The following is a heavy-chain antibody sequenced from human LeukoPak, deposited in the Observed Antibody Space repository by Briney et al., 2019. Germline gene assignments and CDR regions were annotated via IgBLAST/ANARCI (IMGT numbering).Heavy chain of an antibody. D-gene: IGHD3-10*01. Sequence: PGGSLSLSCAASGFTFSSYNMNWVRQAPGKGLEWVSSITSDSRYMYYADSVKGRFTISRDNAKNSLYLQMNSLRAEDTAVYYCARGLGSGRHAFDIWGQGTMVTVSS. J-gene: IGHJ3*02. V-gene: IGHV3-21*01. CDR3: ARGLGSGRHAFDI. CDR1: GFTFSSYN. CDR2: ITSDSRYM.